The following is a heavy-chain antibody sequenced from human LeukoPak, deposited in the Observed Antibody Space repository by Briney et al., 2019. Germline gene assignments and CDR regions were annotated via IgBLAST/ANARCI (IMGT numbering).Heavy chain of an antibody. V-gene: IGHV3-20*04. Sequence: GGSLRLSCAASGFTFDDYGMSWVRQAPGKGLEWVSGINWNGGSTGYADSVKGRFTISRDNAQNSLYLKMNSLRAEDTALYYCARFSYSSSFYNWFDPWGQGTLVTVSS. CDR2: INWNGGST. CDR1: GFTFDDYG. CDR3: ARFSYSSSFYNWFDP. D-gene: IGHD6-6*01. J-gene: IGHJ5*02.